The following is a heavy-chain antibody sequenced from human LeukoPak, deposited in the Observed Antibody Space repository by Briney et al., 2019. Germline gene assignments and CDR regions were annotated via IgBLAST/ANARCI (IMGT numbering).Heavy chain of an antibody. CDR3: ARDWNYYDSSGYGRNYYYMDV. CDR2: IWYGGSNK. V-gene: IGHV3-33*08. D-gene: IGHD3-22*01. CDR1: GFTFSSYG. J-gene: IGHJ6*03. Sequence: GGSLRLSCAASGFTFSSYGMHWVRQAPGKGLEWVAVIWYGGSNKYYADSVKGRFTISRDNSKNTLYLQMNSLRAEDTAVYYCARDWNYYDSSGYGRNYYYMDVWGKGTTVTVSS.